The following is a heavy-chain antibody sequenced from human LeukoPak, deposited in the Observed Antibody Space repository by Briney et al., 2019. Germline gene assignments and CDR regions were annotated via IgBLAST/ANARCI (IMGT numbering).Heavy chain of an antibody. V-gene: IGHV4-4*07. CDR2: IYTSGST. J-gene: IGHJ3*02. D-gene: IGHD1-26*01. Sequence: PSETLSLTCTVSGGSISSYYWSWIRQPAGKGLEWIGRIYTSGSTNYNPSLKSRVTMSVDPSKNQFSLKLSSVTAADTAVYYCARWQNSGSYYGAFDIWGQGTMVTVSS. CDR1: GGSISSYY. CDR3: ARWQNSGSYYGAFDI.